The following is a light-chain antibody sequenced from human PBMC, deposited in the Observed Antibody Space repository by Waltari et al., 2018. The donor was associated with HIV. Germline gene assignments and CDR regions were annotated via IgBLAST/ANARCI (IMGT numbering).Light chain of an antibody. V-gene: IGKV1-9*01. Sequence: DIQLTQSPSFLSASVGDRVTITCRDSQGIGSYLALYQQKPGTAPKPLIYAASTLQSGVPSRFSGSGSGTEFTLTISSLQPEDFETYYCQQLNSYPRYTFGQGTKLEIK. CDR2: AAS. J-gene: IGKJ2*01. CDR1: QGIGSY. CDR3: QQLNSYPRYT.